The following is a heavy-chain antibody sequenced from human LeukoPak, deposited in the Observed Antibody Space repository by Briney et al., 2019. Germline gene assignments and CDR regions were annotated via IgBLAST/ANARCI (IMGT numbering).Heavy chain of an antibody. V-gene: IGHV3-48*03. CDR1: GFTFSSYE. J-gene: IGHJ4*02. CDR3: ARDWKTNSFDY. CDR2: IRSSGSTI. Sequence: GGSLRLSCAASGFTFSSYEMNWVRQAPGKGLEWVSYIRSSGSTIYYADSVKGRFTISRDISKNTLYLQMDSLRAEDTAIYYCARDWKTNSFDYWGQGTLVTVSS. D-gene: IGHD1-1*01.